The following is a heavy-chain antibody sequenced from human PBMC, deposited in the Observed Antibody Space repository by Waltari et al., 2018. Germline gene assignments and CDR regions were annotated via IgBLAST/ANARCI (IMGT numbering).Heavy chain of an antibody. CDR3: TRVDCSSSSCYRGFDY. CDR1: GFTFGDYA. D-gene: IGHD2-2*01. Sequence: EVHLAESGGELVQPGRSLRLSCTVSGFTFGDYAMCWFRQAPGKGVEWLGCIRSKAYGGTTEYAASVKGRFTISRDDSKSIAYLQMNSLKTEDTAVYFCTRVDCSSSSCYRGFDYWGQGTLVSVSS. CDR2: IRSKAYGGTT. J-gene: IGHJ4*02. V-gene: IGHV3-49*03.